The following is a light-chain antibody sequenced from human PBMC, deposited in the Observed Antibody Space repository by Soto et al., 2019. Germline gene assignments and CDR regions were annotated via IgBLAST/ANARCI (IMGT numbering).Light chain of an antibody. CDR1: SSDVGSYNL. CDR3: NSYAGGNNLV. V-gene: IGLV2-14*02. J-gene: IGLJ2*01. CDR2: EGS. Sequence: QSALTQPASVSGSPGQSITISCTGTSSDVGSYNLVSWYQQHPGKAPKLMIYEGSKRPSGVPDRFSGSKSDNTASLTVSGLQAEDEADYYCNSYAGGNNLVFGGGTKLTVL.